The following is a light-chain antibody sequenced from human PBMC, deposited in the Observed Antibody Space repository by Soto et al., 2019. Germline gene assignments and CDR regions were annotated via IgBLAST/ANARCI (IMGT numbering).Light chain of an antibody. J-gene: IGKJ1*01. CDR2: DVS. V-gene: IGKV1-5*01. Sequence: DIQKTQSPSTLSASVGDSVTIPCRASQSINAWFAWYQQKPGKARKLLIYDVSTLDSAVPSRFSGRASGTEFTLTISSLESDDFATYYCQKYHRYSTFGQRTKVDI. CDR1: QSINAW. CDR3: QKYHRYST.